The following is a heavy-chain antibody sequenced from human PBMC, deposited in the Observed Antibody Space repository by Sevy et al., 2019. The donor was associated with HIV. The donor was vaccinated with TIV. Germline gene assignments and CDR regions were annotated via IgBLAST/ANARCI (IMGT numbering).Heavy chain of an antibody. CDR1: GFTFKNAW. CDR2: IKSKTDGGTS. D-gene: IGHD3-3*01. V-gene: IGHV3-15*01. CDR3: SAGVGTSDFDY. J-gene: IGHJ4*02. Sequence: GGSLRLSCLASGFTFKNAWMSWVRQTPGKGLEWVGRIKSKTDGGTSDFAAVVKGRFAITRDDSKNTVSLQMDNLRTEDTAIYYCSAGVGTSDFDYWGQGILVTVSS.